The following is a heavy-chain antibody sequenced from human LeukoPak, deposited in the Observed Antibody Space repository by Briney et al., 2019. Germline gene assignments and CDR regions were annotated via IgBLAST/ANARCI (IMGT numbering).Heavy chain of an antibody. D-gene: IGHD5-12*01. J-gene: IGHJ4*02. CDR2: ISSSGSTI. Sequence: GGSLRLSCAASGFTFSDYYMSWIRQAPGKGLEWVSYISSSGSTIYYADSVKGRFTISRDNSKNTLYLQMNSLRAEDTAVYYCAKDEWLRGYFDYWGQGTLVTVSS. CDR1: GFTFSDYY. V-gene: IGHV3-11*01. CDR3: AKDEWLRGYFDY.